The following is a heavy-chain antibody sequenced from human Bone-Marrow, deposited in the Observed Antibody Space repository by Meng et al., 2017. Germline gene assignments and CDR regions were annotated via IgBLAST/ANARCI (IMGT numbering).Heavy chain of an antibody. CDR1: GDFISNYY. J-gene: IGHJ4*02. CDR2: IFYSGSA. V-gene: IGHV4-59*01. CDR3: ASTYYYGSGGNRVSPNFDY. D-gene: IGHD3-10*01. Sequence: SETLSLTCTVSGDFISNYYWSWIRQSPGKGLEWIGYIFYSGSADYNPSLKSRVTISVDTSKNQFSLRLSSVTAADTAVYYCASTYYYGSGGNRVSPNFDYWGQGTLVTVSS.